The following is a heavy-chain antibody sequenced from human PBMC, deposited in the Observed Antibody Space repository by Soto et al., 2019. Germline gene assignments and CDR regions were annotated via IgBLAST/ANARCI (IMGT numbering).Heavy chain of an antibody. CDR1: GGSFSGYY. V-gene: IGHV4-34*01. CDR2: INHSGST. D-gene: IGHD2-2*01. Sequence: QVQLQQWGAGLLKPSETLSLTCAVYGGSFSGYYWSWIRQPPGKGLEWIGEINHSGSTNYNPSLKSRVTISVDTSKNQFSLKLSSVTAADTAVYYCARGRRVVVPAKHYYYYGMDVWGQRTTVTVSS. CDR3: ARGRRVVVPAKHYYYYGMDV. J-gene: IGHJ6*02.